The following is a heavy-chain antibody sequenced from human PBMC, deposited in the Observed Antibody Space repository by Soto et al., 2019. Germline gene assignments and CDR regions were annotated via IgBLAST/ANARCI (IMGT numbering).Heavy chain of an antibody. D-gene: IGHD3-10*01. V-gene: IGHV4-34*01. CDR2: INHSGST. CDR1: GGSFSGYY. Sequence: SETLSLTCAVYGGSFSGYYWSWIRQPPGKGLEWIGEINHSGSTNYNPSLKSRVTISVDTSKNQFSLKLSSVTAADTAVYYCARGLWYYGSGSYLYYYCMDVWGQGTTLTVSS. CDR3: ARGLWYYGSGSYLYYYCMDV. J-gene: IGHJ6*02.